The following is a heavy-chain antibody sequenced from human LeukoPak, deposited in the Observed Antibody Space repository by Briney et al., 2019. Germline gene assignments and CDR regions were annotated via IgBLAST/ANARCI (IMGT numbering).Heavy chain of an antibody. CDR3: ARGDQGARLQY. V-gene: IGHV4-34*01. CDR2: INHSGST. J-gene: IGHJ4*02. D-gene: IGHD4/OR15-4a*01. CDR1: GGSFSGYY. Sequence: SETLSLTCAVYGGSFSGYYWSWIRQPPGKGLEWIGEINHSGSTNYNPSLKSRITISVDTSKNQFSLKLSSVTAADTAVYYCARGDQGARLQYWGQGTLLTVSS.